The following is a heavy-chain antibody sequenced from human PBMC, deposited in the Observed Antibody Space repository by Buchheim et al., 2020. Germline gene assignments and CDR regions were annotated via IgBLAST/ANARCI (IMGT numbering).Heavy chain of an antibody. CDR2: IDWDNDK. D-gene: IGHD1-26*01. J-gene: IGHJ4*02. CDR3: ARSAGSYYDY. Sequence: QVTLKESGPALVKPTQTLTLTCTFSGFSLSTNSMRVIWIRQPPGKALEWLARIDWDNDKFYSTSLKTRLTISKDTSKNQVALTMTNMDAVDTATYYCARSAGSYYDYWGPGTL. V-gene: IGHV2-70*04. CDR1: GFSLSTNSMR.